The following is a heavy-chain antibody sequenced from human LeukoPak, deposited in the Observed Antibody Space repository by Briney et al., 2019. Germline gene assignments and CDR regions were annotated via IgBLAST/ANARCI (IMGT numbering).Heavy chain of an antibody. D-gene: IGHD6-13*01. CDR2: ISYDGSNE. Sequence: GGSLRLSCAASGFTFSSYAMHWVRQAPGKGLEWVAVISYDGSNEYYADSMKGRFTISRDNSKNTLFLRMNSLRTEDTAVYYCARVPTGVIAAGYYFDYWGQGTLVTVSS. J-gene: IGHJ4*02. CDR3: ARVPTGVIAAGYYFDY. V-gene: IGHV3-30*04. CDR1: GFTFSSYA.